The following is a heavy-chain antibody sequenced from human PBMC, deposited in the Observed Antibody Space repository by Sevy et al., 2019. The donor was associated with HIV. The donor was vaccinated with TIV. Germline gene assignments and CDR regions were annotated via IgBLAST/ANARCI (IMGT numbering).Heavy chain of an antibody. Sequence: GGSLSLSCAASGFTFSGSAMHWVRQASGKGLEWVGRIRSKANSYATAYAASVKGRFTISRDDSKNTAYLQMNSLKTEDTAVYYCTRPGTIFGVVDPNGMDVWGQGTTVTVSS. CDR1: GFTFSGSA. CDR2: IRSKANSYAT. D-gene: IGHD3-3*01. CDR3: TRPGTIFGVVDPNGMDV. J-gene: IGHJ6*02. V-gene: IGHV3-73*01.